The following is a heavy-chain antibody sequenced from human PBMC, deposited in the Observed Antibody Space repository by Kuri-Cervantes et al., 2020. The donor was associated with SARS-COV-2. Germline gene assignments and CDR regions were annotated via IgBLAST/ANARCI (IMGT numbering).Heavy chain of an antibody. CDR1: GFTFSSYS. Sequence: GESLKISCAASGFTFSSYSMNWVRQAPGKGLEWVSSISSSSYIYYADSVKGRFTISRDNAKNSLYLQMNSLRAEDTAVYYCARVVEWMVYYYMDVWGKGTTVTVSS. CDR3: ARVVEWMVYYYMDV. V-gene: IGHV3-21*01. J-gene: IGHJ6*03. D-gene: IGHD1-26*01. CDR2: ISSSSYI.